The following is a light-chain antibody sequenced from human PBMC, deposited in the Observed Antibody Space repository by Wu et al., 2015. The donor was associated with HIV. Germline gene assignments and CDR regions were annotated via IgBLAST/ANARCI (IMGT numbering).Light chain of an antibody. CDR2: KAS. V-gene: IGKV1-5*03. CDR3: QQYWNYPYT. Sequence: SVETESHSLAGRVRVLVIRWPGISRNHGKAPKLLIYKASTLESGVPSRFSGSGSGTEFTLTINSLQPDDFSTYYCQQYWNYPYTFGQGTKLQIK. CDR1: RVLVIR. J-gene: IGKJ2*01.